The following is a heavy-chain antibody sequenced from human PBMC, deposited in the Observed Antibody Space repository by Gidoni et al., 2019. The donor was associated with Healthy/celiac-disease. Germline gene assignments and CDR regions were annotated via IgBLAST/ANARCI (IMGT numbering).Heavy chain of an antibody. CDR1: GGSISSSSYY. Sequence: QLQLQESGPGLVKPSETLSLTCTVSGGSISSSSYYWGWIRQPPGKGLEWIGSIYYSGSTYYNPYLKSRVTISVDTSKNQFSLKLSSVTAADTAVYYCASVRDIMIVQGGHFDYWGQGTLVTVSS. CDR3: ASVRDIMIVQGGHFDY. J-gene: IGHJ4*02. CDR2: IYYSGST. V-gene: IGHV4-39*01. D-gene: IGHD3-22*01.